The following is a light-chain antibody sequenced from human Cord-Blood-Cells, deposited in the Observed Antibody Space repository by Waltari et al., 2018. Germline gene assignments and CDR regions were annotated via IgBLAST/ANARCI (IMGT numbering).Light chain of an antibody. CDR1: QSISSD. CDR2: AAS. Sequence: IQLTQAPFSLSASVGDCVTITCRASQSISSDLNWYQQKPGKAPKHLIYAASSLQSGLPSRFSGSGSGTDFTLTISSLQPEDCATYCCQQSYSTPLTFGGGTKVEIK. J-gene: IGKJ4*01. V-gene: IGKV1-39*01. CDR3: QQSYSTPLT.